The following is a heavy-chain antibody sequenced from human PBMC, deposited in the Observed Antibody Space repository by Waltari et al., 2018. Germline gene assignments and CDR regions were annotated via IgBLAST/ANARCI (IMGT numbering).Heavy chain of an antibody. CDR3: AGGFYSSSPLGDY. J-gene: IGHJ4*02. Sequence: EVQLVESGGGLVQPGGSLRLSCAASGFTFSSYSMNWVRQAPGKGLEWVSYISSSSRTLCYADAVKGRFTISRDNAKNSLYLQMNSLRAEDTAVYYCAGGFYSSSPLGDYWGQGTLVTVSS. CDR1: GFTFSSYS. V-gene: IGHV3-48*01. CDR2: ISSSSRTL. D-gene: IGHD6-6*01.